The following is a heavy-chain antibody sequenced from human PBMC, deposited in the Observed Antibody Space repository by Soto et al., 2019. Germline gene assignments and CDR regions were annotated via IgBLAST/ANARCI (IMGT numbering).Heavy chain of an antibody. V-gene: IGHV4-59*01. Sequence: SETLSLTCTVSGGSISSYYWSWIRQPPGKGLEWIGYIYYSGSTNYNPSLKSRVTISVDTSKNQFSLKLSSVTAADTAVYYCARVGVGSGWNIGYFDYWGQGTLVTVSS. CDR2: IYYSGST. J-gene: IGHJ4*02. D-gene: IGHD6-19*01. CDR1: GGSISSYY. CDR3: ARVGVGSGWNIGYFDY.